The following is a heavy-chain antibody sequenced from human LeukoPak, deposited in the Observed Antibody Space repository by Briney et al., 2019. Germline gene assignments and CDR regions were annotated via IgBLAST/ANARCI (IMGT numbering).Heavy chain of an antibody. V-gene: IGHV3-30*04. D-gene: IGHD6-19*01. Sequence: PGGSLRLSCAASGFTFSSYAMHWVRQAPGKGLEWVAVISYDGSNKYYADSVKGRFTISRDNSKNTLYLQMNSLRAEDTAVYYCARPRIAVAGYDAFDIWGQGTMVTVSS. CDR1: GFTFSSYA. CDR3: ARPRIAVAGYDAFDI. J-gene: IGHJ3*02. CDR2: ISYDGSNK.